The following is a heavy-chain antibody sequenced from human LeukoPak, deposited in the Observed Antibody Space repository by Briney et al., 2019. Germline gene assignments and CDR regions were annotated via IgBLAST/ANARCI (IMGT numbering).Heavy chain of an antibody. J-gene: IGHJ4*02. CDR3: ARVLIVEDSESHYFDY. Sequence: GGSLRLSCAASGFTVRTNYMTWVRQAPGKGLEWVSEIYSDGTTYYTASVKGRFSVSRDNFKNTVYLDMNSLRGEDTAVYYCARVLIVEDSESHYFDYWGQGTLVTVTS. D-gene: IGHD1-26*01. CDR1: GFTVRTNY. CDR2: IYSDGTT. V-gene: IGHV3-53*01.